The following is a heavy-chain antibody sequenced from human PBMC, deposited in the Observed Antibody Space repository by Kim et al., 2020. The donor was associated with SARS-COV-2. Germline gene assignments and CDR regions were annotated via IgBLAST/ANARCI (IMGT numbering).Heavy chain of an antibody. V-gene: IGHV3-48*02. Sequence: ADAVKGRFTVSRDNAKNSLYLKMNSLRDEDTAVYYCARGGVAATRGAFDIWGQGTMVTVSS. D-gene: IGHD2-15*01. J-gene: IGHJ3*02. CDR3: ARGGVAATRGAFDI.